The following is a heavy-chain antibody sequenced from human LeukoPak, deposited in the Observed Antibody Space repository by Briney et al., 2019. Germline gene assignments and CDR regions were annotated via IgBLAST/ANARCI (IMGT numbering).Heavy chain of an antibody. J-gene: IGHJ3*02. V-gene: IGHV1-2*02. CDR2: INPNSGGT. CDR1: GYTFTGYY. D-gene: IGHD1-1*01. Sequence: ASVKVSCKASGYTFTGYYMHWVRQAPGQGLEWMGWINPNSGGTNYAQKFQGRVTMTRDTSISTAYMELSRLRSDDTAVYYCARVASTTRRHDAFDIWGQGTTVTVSS. CDR3: ARVASTTRRHDAFDI.